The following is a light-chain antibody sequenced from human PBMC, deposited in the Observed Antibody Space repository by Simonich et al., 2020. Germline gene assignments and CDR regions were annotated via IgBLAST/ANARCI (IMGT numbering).Light chain of an antibody. Sequence: DIVMTQSPDSLAVSLGERATINCKSSQSVLYSSNNKNYLACYQQKLGKHPKLLITWASTREAGVPDRFSGSGSGTDFTLTISSLQAEDVAVYYCQQYYSTPYTFGQGTKLEIK. J-gene: IGKJ2*01. CDR3: QQYYSTPYT. V-gene: IGKV4-1*01. CDR2: WAS. CDR1: QSVLYSSNNKNY.